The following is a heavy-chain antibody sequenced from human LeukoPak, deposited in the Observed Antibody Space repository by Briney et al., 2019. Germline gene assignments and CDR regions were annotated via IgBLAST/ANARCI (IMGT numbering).Heavy chain of an antibody. CDR3: ARVGYSSGWAYDY. D-gene: IGHD6-19*01. CDR1: GFTVSSNY. V-gene: IGHV4-34*01. J-gene: IGHJ4*02. CDR2: INHSGST. Sequence: GSLRLSCAASGFTVSSNYMSWIRQPPGKGLEWIGEINHSGSTNYNPSLKSRVTISVDTSKNQFSLKLSSVTAADTAVYYCARVGYSSGWAYDYWGQGTLVTVSS.